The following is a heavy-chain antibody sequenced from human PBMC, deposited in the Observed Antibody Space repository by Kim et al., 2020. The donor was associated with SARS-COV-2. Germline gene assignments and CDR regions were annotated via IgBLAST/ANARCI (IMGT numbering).Heavy chain of an antibody. CDR2: ISSSSTI. D-gene: IGHD5-12*01. V-gene: IGHV3-48*02. CDR3: ARDGVATMAPQNWFDP. J-gene: IGHJ5*02. CDR1: GFTFSSYS. Sequence: GGSLRLSCAASGFTFSSYSMNWVRQAPGKGLEWVSYISSSSTIYYADSVKGRFTISRDNAKNSLYLQMNSLRDEDTAVYYCARDGVATMAPQNWFDPWGQGTLVTVSS.